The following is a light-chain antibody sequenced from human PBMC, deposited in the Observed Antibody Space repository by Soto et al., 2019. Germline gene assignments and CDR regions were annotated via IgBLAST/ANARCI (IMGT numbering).Light chain of an antibody. J-gene: IGKJ5*01. CDR2: KVS. CDR3: MQGTHWPIT. CDR1: QSLVHSDGIAY. Sequence: EVVVTQSPLSLPVTLGQPASISFRSNQSLVHSDGIAYFSWFRQRPGRSPRRLIYKVSNRDSGVPARFSGSGSGTDFALKFSRVEAEDVGVYYCMQGTHWPITFGQGTRLEIK. V-gene: IGKV2-30*02.